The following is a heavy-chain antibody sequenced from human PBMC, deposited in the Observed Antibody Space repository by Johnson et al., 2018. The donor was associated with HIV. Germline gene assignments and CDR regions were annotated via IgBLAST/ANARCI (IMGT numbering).Heavy chain of an antibody. D-gene: IGHD7-27*01. CDR2: IRSKGNNYAT. CDR1: GFTFSGSA. J-gene: IGHJ3*02. CDR3: TRPSNWGVGADAFDI. Sequence: VQLVESGGGLVQPGGSLKLACAASGFTFSGSALHWVRQASGKGLEWVGHIRSKGNNYATAYAASVKGRFTISRDDSQNTAYLQMNRLKTEDTAVYYCTRPSNWGVGADAFDIWGQRTMVTVSS. V-gene: IGHV3-73*01.